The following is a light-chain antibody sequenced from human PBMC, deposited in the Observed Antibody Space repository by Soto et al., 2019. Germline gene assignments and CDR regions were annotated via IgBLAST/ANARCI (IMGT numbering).Light chain of an antibody. CDR1: QSISSY. CDR3: QQSYSTPRVT. J-gene: IGKJ5*01. CDR2: AAY. Sequence: DLQMTQSPSTLSASLGDSVTITCRASQSISSYLNWYQQKPGKAPKLIIYAAYSLQSGVPSRFSGSGSGTDFTLTISSLQPEDFATYYCQQSYSTPRVTCGQGTRLEIK. V-gene: IGKV1-39*01.